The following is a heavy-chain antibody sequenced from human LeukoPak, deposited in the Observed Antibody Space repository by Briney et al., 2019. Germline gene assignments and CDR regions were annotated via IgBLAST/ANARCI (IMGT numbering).Heavy chain of an antibody. CDR2: IRSKAYGGTT. CDR1: GFTFGDYA. D-gene: IGHD3-10*01. CDR3: TRRSGSLHFDY. V-gene: IGHV3-49*04. Sequence: SGGSLRLSCTASGFTFGDYAMSWVRQAPGKGLEWVGFIRSKAYGGTTEYAASVKGRYTISRDGYKSIAYLQMNSLKTEDTAVYYCTRRSGSLHFDYWGQGTLVTVSS. J-gene: IGHJ4*02.